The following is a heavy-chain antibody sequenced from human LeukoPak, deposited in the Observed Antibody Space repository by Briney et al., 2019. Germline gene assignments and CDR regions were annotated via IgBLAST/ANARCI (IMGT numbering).Heavy chain of an antibody. J-gene: IGHJ4*02. D-gene: IGHD3-16*01. V-gene: IGHV3-53*01. Sequence: PGGSLRLSSAASGFTVSSGYMSWVRRAPGKGLEWVSVLYSSGDTYYADSVKGRFTISRDNSKNAVYLQMNSLRAEDTAVYYCARDLPLRFWGQGTLVTVSS. CDR2: LYSSGDT. CDR1: GFTVSSGY. CDR3: ARDLPLRF.